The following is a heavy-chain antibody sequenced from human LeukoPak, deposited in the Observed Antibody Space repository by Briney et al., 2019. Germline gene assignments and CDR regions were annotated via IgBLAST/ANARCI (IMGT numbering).Heavy chain of an antibody. V-gene: IGHV3-66*01. D-gene: IGHD6-19*01. CDR2: IYSGGST. CDR1: GFTVSSNY. CDR3: ARDGDSSGWYYFDY. J-gene: IGHJ4*02. Sequence: GGSLRLSCAASGFTVSSNYMSWVRQAPGKGLEWVSVIYSGGSTYYADSVKGRFTISRDNSKNTLYLQMNSLRAKDTAVYYCARDGDSSGWYYFDYWGQGTLVTVSS.